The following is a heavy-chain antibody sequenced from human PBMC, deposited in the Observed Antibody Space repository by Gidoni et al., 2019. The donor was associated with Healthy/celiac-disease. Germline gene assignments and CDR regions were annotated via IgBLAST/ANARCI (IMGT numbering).Heavy chain of an antibody. CDR2: ISAYNGNT. D-gene: IGHD1-26*01. V-gene: IGHV1-18*04. J-gene: IGHJ6*02. CDR3: ARLRWDTDIYYYYGMDV. Sequence: QVQLVQSGAEVKKPGASVKVSCKASGYTFTGYGISWVRQAPGQGLEWMGWISAYNGNTNYAQKLQGRVTMTTDTSTSTAYMELRSLRSDDTAVYYCARLRWDTDIYYYYGMDVWGQGTTVTVSS. CDR1: GYTFTGYG.